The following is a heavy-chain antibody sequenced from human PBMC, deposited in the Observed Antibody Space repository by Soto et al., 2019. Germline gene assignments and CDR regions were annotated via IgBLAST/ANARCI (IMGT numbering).Heavy chain of an antibody. CDR3: AKDPRMIAFCGLDV. D-gene: IGHD2-21*01. Sequence: QVQLVESGGGVVQPGTSLRLSCAASGFIFSGYGMHWVRQAPGKGLEWVAAISHDESDKDYADSVKGRFTISRDNSKNTLYLQMNSLRDQDTAEYYCAKDPRMIAFCGLDVWGQGTTVIVSS. CDR2: ISHDESDK. J-gene: IGHJ6*02. V-gene: IGHV3-30*18. CDR1: GFIFSGYG.